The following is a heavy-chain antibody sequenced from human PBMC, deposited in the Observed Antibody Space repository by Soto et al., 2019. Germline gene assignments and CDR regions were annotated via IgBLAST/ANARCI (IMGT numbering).Heavy chain of an antibody. CDR1: GYTFTSYA. V-gene: IGHV1-3*01. D-gene: IGHD2-21*02. J-gene: IGHJ6*02. CDR2: INAGNGNT. CDR3: ASKYCGGVCSSAARYGMDV. Sequence: QVQLVQSGAEVKKPGASVKVSCKASGYTFTSYAMHWVRQAPGQRLEWMGWINAGNGNTKYSQKFQGRVTITRDTTASTAYMELSSLRSEDTAGYSWASKYCGGVCSSAARYGMDVWGQGTTVTVSS.